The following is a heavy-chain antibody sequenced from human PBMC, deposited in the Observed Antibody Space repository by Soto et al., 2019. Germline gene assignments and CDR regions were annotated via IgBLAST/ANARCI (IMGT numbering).Heavy chain of an antibody. Sequence: GGSLRLSCAASGFTFSSYSMNWVRQAPGKGLEWVSYISSSSSTIYYADSVKGRFTISRDNAKNSLYLQMNSLRDEDTAVYYCARIYYDSSGYPWPYGMDVWGQGTTVTVSS. CDR2: ISSSSSTI. D-gene: IGHD3-22*01. V-gene: IGHV3-48*02. CDR3: ARIYYDSSGYPWPYGMDV. CDR1: GFTFSSYS. J-gene: IGHJ6*02.